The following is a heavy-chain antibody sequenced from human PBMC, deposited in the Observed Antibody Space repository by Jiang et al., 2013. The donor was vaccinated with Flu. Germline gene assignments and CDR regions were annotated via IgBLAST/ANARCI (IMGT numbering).Heavy chain of an antibody. D-gene: IGHD3-3*01. V-gene: IGHV6-1*01. CDR1: GDSVSSNSAA. CDR2: TYYRSKWYN. Sequence: QTLSLTCAISGDSVSSNSAAWNWIRQSPSRGLEWLGRTYYRSKWYNDYAVSVKSRITINPDTSKNQFSLQLNSVTPEDTAVYYCARAQSYYDFWSSYSEIYGMDVWGQGTTVTVSS. CDR3: ARAQSYYDFWSSYSEIYGMDV. J-gene: IGHJ6*02.